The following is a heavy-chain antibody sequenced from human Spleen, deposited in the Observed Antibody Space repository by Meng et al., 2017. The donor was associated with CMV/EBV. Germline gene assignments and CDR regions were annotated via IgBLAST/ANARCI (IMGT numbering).Heavy chain of an antibody. CDR2: ISSSSSYI. CDR1: FCSFS. V-gene: IGHV3-21*01. D-gene: IGHD3-3*01. J-gene: IGHJ4*02. CDR3: ARDFIIDFWSGYYPNYFDY. Sequence: FCSFSMYWVRQAPGKRLQWLSSISSSSSYICNADSVQGRFTISTDNAETSLYLQMNGLRAEDTAVYYCARDFIIDFWSGYYPNYFDYWGQGTLVTVSS.